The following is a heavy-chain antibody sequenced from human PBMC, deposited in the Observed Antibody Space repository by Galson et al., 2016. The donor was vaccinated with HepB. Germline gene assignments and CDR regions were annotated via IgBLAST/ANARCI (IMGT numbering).Heavy chain of an antibody. Sequence: QSGAEVKKSGESLRISCKASGYSSTNYWISWVRQVPGKGLEWMGRIDPSDSYTNYSPSFQGHVTISVDESISTVYLQWNSLRASDTAMYYCARPAPHSSSYGWYFDLWGRGTLGTVS. J-gene: IGHJ2*01. CDR3: ARPAPHSSSYGWYFDL. V-gene: IGHV5-10-1*01. D-gene: IGHD6-13*01. CDR2: IDPSDSYT. CDR1: GYSSTNYW.